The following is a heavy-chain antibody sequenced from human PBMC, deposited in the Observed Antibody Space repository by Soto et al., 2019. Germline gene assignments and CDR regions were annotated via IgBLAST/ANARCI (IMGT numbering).Heavy chain of an antibody. CDR1: GGSFSGYY. CDR3: ATRAIAVAGFDF. V-gene: IGHV4-34*01. J-gene: IGHJ4*02. D-gene: IGHD6-19*01. Sequence: SETLSLTCAVYGGSFSGYYWSWIRQSPGKGLEWIGEINHSGSTNYNPSLKSRVTISVDTSKNQFSLKLSSVTAADTAVYYCATRAIAVAGFDFRGQRILVTVSS. CDR2: INHSGST.